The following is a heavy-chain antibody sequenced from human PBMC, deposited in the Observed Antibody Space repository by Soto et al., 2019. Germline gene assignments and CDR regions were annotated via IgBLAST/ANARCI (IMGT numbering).Heavy chain of an antibody. V-gene: IGHV1-58*02. J-gene: IGHJ4*02. CDR2: IVVGSGNT. CDR3: AAVPYYYDSSAYYFDY. CDR1: GYTFTGYA. Sequence: ASVKVSCKASGYTFTGYAMHWVRQAPGQRLEWIGWIVVGSGNTNYAQKFQERVTITRDMSTSTAYMQLSSLRSEDTAVYYCAAVPYYYDSSAYYFDYWGQGTLVTVSS. D-gene: IGHD3-22*01.